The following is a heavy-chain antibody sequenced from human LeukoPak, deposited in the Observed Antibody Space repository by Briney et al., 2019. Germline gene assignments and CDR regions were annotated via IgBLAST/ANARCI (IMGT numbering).Heavy chain of an antibody. Sequence: SETLSLTCTVSGYSISSGYYWGWIRQPPGKGLEWIGEIYHSGSTNYNPSLKSRVTISVDKSKNQFSLKLSSVTAADTAVYYCARYESATITFDYWGQGTLVTVSS. CDR1: GYSISSGYY. D-gene: IGHD5-24*01. CDR2: IYHSGST. V-gene: IGHV4-38-2*02. CDR3: ARYESATITFDY. J-gene: IGHJ4*02.